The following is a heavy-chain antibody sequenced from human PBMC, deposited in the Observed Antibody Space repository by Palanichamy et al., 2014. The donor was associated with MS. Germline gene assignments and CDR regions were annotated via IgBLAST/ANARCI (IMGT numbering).Heavy chain of an antibody. D-gene: IGHD3-22*01. CDR1: GFTFSGYA. V-gene: IGHV3-23*01. CDR3: AKVDDSGYYFFDY. J-gene: IGHJ4*02. CDR2: IGGSGRTT. Sequence: EVQLLESGGGLVQPGGSLRLSCVASGFTFSGYAMSWVRQAPGKGLEWISAIGGSGRTTYYTDSLKGRFIISRDNSRNTLYLQVNSLRTEDTAVYYCAKVDDSGYYFFDYWGQGTPVIVSA.